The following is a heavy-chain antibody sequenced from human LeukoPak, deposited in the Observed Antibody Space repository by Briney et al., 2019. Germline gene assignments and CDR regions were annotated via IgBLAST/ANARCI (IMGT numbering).Heavy chain of an antibody. CDR1: GGSISSYY. V-gene: IGHV4-59*01. J-gene: IGHJ5*02. CDR2: IYYSGST. Sequence: SETLSLTCTVSGGSISSYYWSWIRQPPGKGLEWIGYIYYSGSTNYNPSLKSRVTISVDTSKNQFSLKLSSVTAADTAVYYCARGGCSGGSCHGWSDPWGQGTLVTVSS. D-gene: IGHD2-15*01. CDR3: ARGGCSGGSCHGWSDP.